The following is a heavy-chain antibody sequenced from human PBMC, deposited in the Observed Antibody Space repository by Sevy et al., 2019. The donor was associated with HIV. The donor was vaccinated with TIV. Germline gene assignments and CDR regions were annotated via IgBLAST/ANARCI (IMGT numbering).Heavy chain of an antibody. Sequence: ASVKVSCKASGYIFTSYGISWVRQAPRQGPEWMGWINGHNGNTNYVQNLQGRVTMTTDTSTNTAYMELRSLRSDDTAVYYCARDGYDGSGYQRGLFDFWGQGTLVTVSS. J-gene: IGHJ4*02. CDR3: ARDGYDGSGYQRGLFDF. CDR1: GYIFTSYG. V-gene: IGHV1-18*01. D-gene: IGHD3-22*01. CDR2: INGHNGNT.